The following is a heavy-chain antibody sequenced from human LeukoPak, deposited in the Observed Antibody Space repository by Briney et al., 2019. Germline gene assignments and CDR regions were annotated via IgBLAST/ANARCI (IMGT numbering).Heavy chain of an antibody. J-gene: IGHJ4*02. CDR2: IKQDGSEK. CDR1: GFTFSSYW. D-gene: IGHD3-22*01. V-gene: IGHV3-7*01. CDR3: ARDGGRIYYDSSGFDY. Sequence: GGSLRLSCAASGFTFSSYWMSWVRQAPGKGLEWVANIKQDGSEKYYVDSVKGRFTISRDNAKNSLYLQMNSLRAEDTAVYYCARDGGRIYYDSSGFDYWGQGTLVTVSS.